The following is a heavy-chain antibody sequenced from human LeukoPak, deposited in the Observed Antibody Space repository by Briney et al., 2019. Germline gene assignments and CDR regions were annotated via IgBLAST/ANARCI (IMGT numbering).Heavy chain of an antibody. D-gene: IGHD6-19*01. V-gene: IGHV3-7*01. J-gene: IGHJ4*02. Sequence: PGGSLRLSCAASGFTFSSYWMSWVRQAPGKGLEWVANIKQDGSEKYNVDSVKGRFTISRENAKTSLYLQMNSLRAEDTAVYYCARDWIAVAGFDYWGQGTLVTVSS. CDR3: ARDWIAVAGFDY. CDR1: GFTFSSYW. CDR2: IKQDGSEK.